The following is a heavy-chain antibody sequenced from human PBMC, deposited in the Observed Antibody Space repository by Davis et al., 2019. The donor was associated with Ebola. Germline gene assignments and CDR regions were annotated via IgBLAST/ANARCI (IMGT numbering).Heavy chain of an antibody. D-gene: IGHD3-10*01. V-gene: IGHV4-31*03. J-gene: IGHJ4*02. CDR2: IYYSGYT. CDR3: ARGAGVGSGNLFGHYFDY. CDR1: GGSISSGGYY. Sequence: SETLSLTCTVSGGSISSGGYYWTWIRQHPGKGLQWIGYIYYSGYTYYNPSLKSRVTISADTSKNQFSLKLSSVTAADTAVYYCARGAGVGSGNLFGHYFDYWGQGTLVTVSS.